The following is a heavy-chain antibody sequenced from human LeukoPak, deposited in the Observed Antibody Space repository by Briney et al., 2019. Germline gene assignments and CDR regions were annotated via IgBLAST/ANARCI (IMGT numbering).Heavy chain of an antibody. CDR2: IIPIFGTA. D-gene: IGHD2-2*01. CDR1: GGTFSSYA. Sequence: SVKVSCKASGGTFSSYAISWVRQAPGQGLEWLGGIIPIFGTANYAQKFQGRVTITADESTSTAYMELSSLRSEDTAVYYCARGPDIVVVPAAMSSFDIWGQGTMVTVSS. J-gene: IGHJ3*02. CDR3: ARGPDIVVVPAAMSSFDI. V-gene: IGHV1-69*01.